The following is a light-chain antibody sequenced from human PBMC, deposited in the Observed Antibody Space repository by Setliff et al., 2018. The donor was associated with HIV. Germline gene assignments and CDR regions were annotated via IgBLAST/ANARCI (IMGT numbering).Light chain of an antibody. CDR1: SSDIGGYNY. CDR3: SSYSTSNTPSVI. J-gene: IGLJ2*01. V-gene: IGLV2-14*01. CDR2: DVS. Sequence: QSALTQPASMSGSPGQSITISCTGTSSDIGGYNYVSWYQHHPGKAPKIMIYDVSNRPSGVSNRFPGSKSGNTASLTISGLQADDEADYYCSSYSTSNTPSVIFGGGTKVTVL.